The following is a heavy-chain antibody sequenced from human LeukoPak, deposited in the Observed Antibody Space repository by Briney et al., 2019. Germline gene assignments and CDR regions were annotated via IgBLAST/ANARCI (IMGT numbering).Heavy chain of an antibody. CDR3: ARIFRYQLVDYYALDV. V-gene: IGHV3-21*01. CDR2: ISRNSAYI. J-gene: IGHJ6*02. D-gene: IGHD2-2*01. CDR1: GISFSDYA. Sequence: GGSLRLSCAAPGISFSDYAMDWVRQAPGKGLEWVSAISRNSAYIYYADSVKGRFTISRDNAKSSVTLQMNSLRDDDTAVYYCARIFRYQLVDYYALDVWGQGTTVTVSS.